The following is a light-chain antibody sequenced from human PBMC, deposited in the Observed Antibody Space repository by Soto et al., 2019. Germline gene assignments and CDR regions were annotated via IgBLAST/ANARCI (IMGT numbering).Light chain of an antibody. Sequence: QSVLTQPPSVSGSPGQSVALSCTGTSRDVGSYNRVSWYQQAPGTAPKVMIYEVSNRPSGVPDRFSGSKSGNTASLTISGLQPEDEADYYCYSFTSSNTYVFGTGTKVTVL. CDR2: EVS. CDR3: YSFTSSNTYV. V-gene: IGLV2-18*02. J-gene: IGLJ1*01. CDR1: SRDVGSYNR.